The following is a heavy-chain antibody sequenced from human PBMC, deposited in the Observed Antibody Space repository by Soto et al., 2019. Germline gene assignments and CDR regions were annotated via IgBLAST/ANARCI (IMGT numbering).Heavy chain of an antibody. CDR3: AREGRYSYGYFDY. Sequence: PGGSLRLSCAASGFTFSSYSMNSVRQAPGKGLEWVSSISSSSSYIYYADSVKGRFTISRDNAKNSLYLQMNSLRAEDTAVYYCAREGRYSYGYFDYWGQGTLVTVSS. D-gene: IGHD5-18*01. V-gene: IGHV3-21*01. J-gene: IGHJ4*02. CDR1: GFTFSSYS. CDR2: ISSSSSYI.